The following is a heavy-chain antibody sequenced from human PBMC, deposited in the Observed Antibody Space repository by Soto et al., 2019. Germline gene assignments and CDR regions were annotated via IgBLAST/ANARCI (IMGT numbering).Heavy chain of an antibody. CDR2: IYHSGST. J-gene: IGHJ6*02. CDR3: AXIALVVPAAPYYYGMDV. V-gene: IGHV4-4*02. Sequence: PSVTLSLTCAVSGGSISSSNWWSWVRQPPGKGLEWIGEIYHSGSTNYNPSLKSRVTISVDKSKNQFSLKLSSVTAADTAVYYCAXIALVVPAAPYYYGMDVWGQGTTVTVSS. D-gene: IGHD2-2*01. CDR1: GGSISSSNW.